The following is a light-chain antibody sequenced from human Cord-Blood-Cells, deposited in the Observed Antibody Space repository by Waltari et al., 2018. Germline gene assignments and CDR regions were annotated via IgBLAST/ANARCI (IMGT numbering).Light chain of an antibody. CDR3: SSYAGSNKV. J-gene: IGLJ1*01. CDR1: SSDVGGYNY. CDR2: EVS. Sequence: QSALTQPPSASGSPGQSVTISCTGTSSDVGGYNYVSWYQQHPGKAPNLMIYEVSTRPSGVPDRFSGSKSGHTASLTVSGLQAEDEADYYCSSYAGSNKVFGTGTKVTVL. V-gene: IGLV2-8*01.